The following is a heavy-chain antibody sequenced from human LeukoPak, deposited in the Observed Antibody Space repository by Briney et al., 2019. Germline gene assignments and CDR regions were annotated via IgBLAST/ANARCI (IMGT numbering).Heavy chain of an antibody. J-gene: IGHJ1*01. CDR3: ARDHEVVVPAAIPSGYPSSHGYFQH. V-gene: IGHV3-11*01. Sequence: PGGSLRLSCAASGFTFSDYYMSWIRQAPGKGLEWVSYISSSGSTIYYADSVKGRFTISRDNAKNSLYLQMNSLRAEDTAVYYCARDHEVVVPAAIPSGYPSSHGYFQHWGQGTLVTVSS. CDR2: ISSSGSTI. CDR1: GFTFSDYY. D-gene: IGHD2-2*02.